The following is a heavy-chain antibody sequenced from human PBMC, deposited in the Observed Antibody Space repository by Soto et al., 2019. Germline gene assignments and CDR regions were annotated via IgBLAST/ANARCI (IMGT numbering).Heavy chain of an antibody. J-gene: IGHJ3*02. V-gene: IGHV3-74*01. D-gene: IGHD2-21*01. CDR3: SSVRMWWAGAFDI. Sequence: GGSLRLSCAASGFTFSSYWMYWVRQAPGKGLVWVSRINSGGSSTSYAGSVKGRFTISRDNAKNTLYLQMNSLRAEDTAVYYCSSVRMWWAGAFDILGQGTMVTVSS. CDR2: INSGGSST. CDR1: GFTFSSYW.